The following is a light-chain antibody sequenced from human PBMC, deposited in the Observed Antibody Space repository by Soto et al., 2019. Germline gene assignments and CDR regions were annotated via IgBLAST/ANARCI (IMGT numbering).Light chain of an antibody. Sequence: DIQITQSPSSVSPSIRERVTITCWASQSISSYLNWYQQKPGKAPKLLIYAASSLQSGVPSRFSGSGSGTDFTLTISSLQPEDFATYYCQQSYSTPITFGQGTRLEIK. CDR2: AAS. J-gene: IGKJ5*01. V-gene: IGKV1-39*01. CDR1: QSISSY. CDR3: QQSYSTPIT.